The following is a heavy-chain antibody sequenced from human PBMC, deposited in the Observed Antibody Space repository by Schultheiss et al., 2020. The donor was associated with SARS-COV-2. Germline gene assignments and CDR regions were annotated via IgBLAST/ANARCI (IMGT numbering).Heavy chain of an antibody. CDR3: ARVDSSSSSAFDY. D-gene: IGHD6-6*01. V-gene: IGHV3-33*01. Sequence: GGSLRLSCAASGFTFSSYGMHWVRQAPGKGLEWVAVIWYDGSNKYYADSVKGRFTISRDNSKNTLYLQMNSLRAEDTAVYYCARVDSSSSSAFDYWGQGTLVTVSS. CDR2: IWYDGSNK. CDR1: GFTFSSYG. J-gene: IGHJ4*02.